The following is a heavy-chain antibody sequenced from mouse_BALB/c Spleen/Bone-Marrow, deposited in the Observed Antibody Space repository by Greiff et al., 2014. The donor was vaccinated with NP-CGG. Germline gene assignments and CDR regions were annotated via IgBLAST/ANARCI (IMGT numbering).Heavy chain of an antibody. J-gene: IGHJ4*01. CDR3: ARSGERYGAMDY. Sequence: EVQLQESGGGLVKPGGSLKLSCAASGFTFSDYYMYWVRQTPEKRLEWVVTISDGGGYTYYPDSVWGRLTISRDNAKNNLYLQMSSLKSEDTAMYYCARSGERYGAMDYWGQGTSVTVFS. V-gene: IGHV5-4*02. CDR2: ISDGGGYT. CDR1: GFTFSDYY. D-gene: IGHD2-10*02.